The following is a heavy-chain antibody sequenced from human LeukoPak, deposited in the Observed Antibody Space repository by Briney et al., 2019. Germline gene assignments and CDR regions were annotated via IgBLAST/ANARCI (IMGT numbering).Heavy chain of an antibody. Sequence: ASVRVSCKASGYTFTGHYMNWVRLAPGQGLEWMGWINPTGGTTYAQKFQDRVTMTRDTSINTAYMELSGLRSDDTAVYYCARDLGWSSSHWGQGTLVTVSS. CDR3: ARDLGWSSSH. J-gene: IGHJ4*02. CDR2: INPTGGT. CDR1: GYTFTGHY. V-gene: IGHV1-2*02. D-gene: IGHD6-6*01.